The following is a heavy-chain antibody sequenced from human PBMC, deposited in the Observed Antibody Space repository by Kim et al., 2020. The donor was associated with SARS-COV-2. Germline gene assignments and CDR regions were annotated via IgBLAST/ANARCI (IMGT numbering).Heavy chain of an antibody. V-gene: IGHV3-9*01. D-gene: IGHD2-2*01. Sequence: GYADAVKGRFTIARDNAKTSLYMQMISLRARDTALYYCATMVPAATYGMDVWGQGTTVTVSS. J-gene: IGHJ6*02. CDR3: ATMVPAATYGMDV.